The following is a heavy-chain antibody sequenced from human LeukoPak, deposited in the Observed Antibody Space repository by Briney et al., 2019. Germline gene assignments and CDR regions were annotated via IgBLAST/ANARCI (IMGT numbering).Heavy chain of an antibody. CDR1: GFTFSSYT. D-gene: IGHD7-27*01. CDR3: AKDGGLWVSAHWGDS. Sequence: GGSLRLSCAASGFTFSSYTMSWVRQAPGKGLEWVSTITTSDGNTYYADSVKGRFTVSRDNSKNTLFLQMNSLRAEDTAVYYCAKDGGLWVSAHWGDSWGRGSLVTVSS. CDR2: ITTSDGNT. V-gene: IGHV3-23*01. J-gene: IGHJ4*02.